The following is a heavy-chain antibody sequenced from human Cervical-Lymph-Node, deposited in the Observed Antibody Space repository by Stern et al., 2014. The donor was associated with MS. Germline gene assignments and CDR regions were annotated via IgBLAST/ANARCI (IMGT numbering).Heavy chain of an antibody. D-gene: IGHD3-10*01. CDR2: IYYSGGT. J-gene: IGHJ4*02. CDR3: ARASGLGSYYYFDY. CDR1: GDSISSYF. Sequence: VQLVESGPGLVKPSETLSLTCTVSGDSISSYFWSWIRQPPGKGLEWIGYIYYSGGTNYNPSLRSRVTISVDTAKNQFSLKLTSVTAADTAVYYCARASGLGSYYYFDYWGQGTLVTVSS. V-gene: IGHV4-59*01.